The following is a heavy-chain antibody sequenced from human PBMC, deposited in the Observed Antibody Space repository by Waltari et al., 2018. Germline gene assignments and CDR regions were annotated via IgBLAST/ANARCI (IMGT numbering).Heavy chain of an antibody. CDR2: ISSTGATI. Sequence: EVQLVESGGGSVQPGGSLRLSCAASGFTFSGYEMNWVRQAPGKGLDWVSFISSTGATIYYADSVKGRFTISLDNAKNTLYLQMNSLRADDTAVYYCARDNWGPAYWGQGTLVTVSS. V-gene: IGHV3-48*03. CDR3: ARDNWGPAY. D-gene: IGHD7-27*01. J-gene: IGHJ4*02. CDR1: GFTFSGYE.